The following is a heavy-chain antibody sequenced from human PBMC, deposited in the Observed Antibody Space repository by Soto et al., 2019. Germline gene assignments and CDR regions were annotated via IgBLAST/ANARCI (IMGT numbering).Heavy chain of an antibody. CDR2: IYHSGST. CDR3: ARAVAAAGTITSAFDI. CDR1: GGSISSGGYS. J-gene: IGHJ3*02. V-gene: IGHV4-30-2*01. Sequence: SETLSLTCAVSGGSISSGGYSWSWIRQPPGKGLEWIGYIYHSGSTYYNPSLKSRVTISVDRSKNQFSLKLSSVTAADTAVYYCARAVAAAGTITSAFDIWGQGTMVTVSS. D-gene: IGHD6-13*01.